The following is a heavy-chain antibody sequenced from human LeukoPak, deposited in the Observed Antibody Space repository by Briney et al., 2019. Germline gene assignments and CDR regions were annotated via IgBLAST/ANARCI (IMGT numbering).Heavy chain of an antibody. Sequence: GGSLRLSCAASGFTFSSYGMHWVRQAPGKGLEWVSAISGSGGSTYYADSVKGRFTISRDNSKNTLYLQMNSLRAEDTAVYYCAKDFTSSGYSSSWYHYWGQGTLVTVSS. J-gene: IGHJ4*02. CDR2: ISGSGGST. V-gene: IGHV3-23*01. CDR1: GFTFSSYG. D-gene: IGHD6-13*01. CDR3: AKDFTSSGYSSSWYHY.